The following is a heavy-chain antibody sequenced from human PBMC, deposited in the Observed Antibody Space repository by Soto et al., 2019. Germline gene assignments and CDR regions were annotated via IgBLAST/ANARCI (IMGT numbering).Heavy chain of an antibody. CDR3: ARHCPPYYDFWSGPSAPIDY. J-gene: IGHJ4*02. D-gene: IGHD3-3*01. V-gene: IGHV4-39*01. CDR1: GGSISSSSYY. Sequence: QLQLQESGPGLVKPSETLSLTCTVSGGSISSSSYYWGWIRQPPGKGLEWIGSIYYSGSTYYNPSLNSRVTISVDTTKNELSLKLSSVTAADTAVYYCARHCPPYYDFWSGPSAPIDYWGQGTLVTVSS. CDR2: IYYSGST.